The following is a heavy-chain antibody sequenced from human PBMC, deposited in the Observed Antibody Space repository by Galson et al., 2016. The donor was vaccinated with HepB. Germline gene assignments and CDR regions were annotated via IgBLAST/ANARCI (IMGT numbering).Heavy chain of an antibody. CDR3: VKDLARNSYYSDSSGYDYGDY. CDR1: GFTFSSYA. CDR2: ISGSGVST. V-gene: IGHV3-23*01. J-gene: IGHJ4*02. Sequence: SLRLSCAAPGFTFSSYAMSWVRQAPGKGLEWVSAISGSGVSTYYADSVKGRFTISRDNSKNNLYLQMSSLRAEDTAVYYCVKDLARNSYYSDSSGYDYGDYWGQGTLVTVSS. D-gene: IGHD3-22*01.